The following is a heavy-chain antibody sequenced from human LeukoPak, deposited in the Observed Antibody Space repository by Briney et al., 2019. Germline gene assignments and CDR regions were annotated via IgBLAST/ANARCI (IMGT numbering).Heavy chain of an antibody. Sequence: ASVKVSCKASCYTFTSYGISWVRQAPGQGLEWMGWISAYNGNTNYAQKVQGRVTMTTDTSTSTAYMELRSLRSDDTAVYYCARARYYYDSNGYFNFDYWGQGTLVTVSS. CDR2: ISAYNGNT. J-gene: IGHJ4*02. CDR1: CYTFTSYG. V-gene: IGHV1-18*01. CDR3: ARARYYYDSNGYFNFDY. D-gene: IGHD3-22*01.